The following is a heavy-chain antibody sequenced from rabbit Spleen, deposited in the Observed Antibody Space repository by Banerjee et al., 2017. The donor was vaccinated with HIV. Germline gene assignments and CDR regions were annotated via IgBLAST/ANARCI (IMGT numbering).Heavy chain of an antibody. CDR1: GFSWSNAYR. D-gene: IGHD8-1*01. V-gene: IGHV1S45*01. Sequence: LEESGGGLVQPEGSLALTCTASGFSWSNAYRCWVRQAPGKGLEWIACMYAGSSGSTYSATWAKGRFTISKTSSTTVTLQMSSLTVADTATYFCARDTGTSFSTYGMDLWGPGTLVTVS. CDR2: MYAGSSGST. J-gene: IGHJ6*01. CDR3: ARDTGTSFSTYGMDL.